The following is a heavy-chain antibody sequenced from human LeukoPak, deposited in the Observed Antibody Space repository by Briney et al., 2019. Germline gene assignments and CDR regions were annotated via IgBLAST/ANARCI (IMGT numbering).Heavy chain of an antibody. Sequence: PGGSLRLSCAASGFTCSSYWMSWVRQAPGKGLEWVANIKQDGSEKYYVDSVKGRFTISRDNAKNSLYLQMNSLRAEDTAVYYCALYSSSWYGYFQHWGQGTLVTVSS. CDR3: ALYSSSWYGYFQH. J-gene: IGHJ1*01. CDR2: IKQDGSEK. D-gene: IGHD6-13*01. CDR1: GFTCSSYW. V-gene: IGHV3-7*01.